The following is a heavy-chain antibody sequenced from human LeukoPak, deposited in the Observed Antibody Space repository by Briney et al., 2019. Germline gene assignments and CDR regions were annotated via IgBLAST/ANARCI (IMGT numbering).Heavy chain of an antibody. Sequence: PSETLSLTCAVSGGSVSGYSWSWIRQPPGKGLEWIGDITDRGGTSYTPSLKSRVTISLDTSKNQFSLHLTCVTAADTAVYFCARVPDWEPIDKWGQGTLVTVSS. CDR3: ARVPDWEPIDK. CDR1: GGSVSGYS. V-gene: IGHV4-34*01. J-gene: IGHJ4*02. CDR2: ITDRGGT. D-gene: IGHD1-26*01.